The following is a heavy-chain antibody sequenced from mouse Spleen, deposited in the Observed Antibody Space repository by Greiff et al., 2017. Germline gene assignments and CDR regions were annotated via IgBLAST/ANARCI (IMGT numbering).Heavy chain of an antibody. J-gene: IGHJ4*01. CDR1: GFTFSSYA. D-gene: IGHD2-1*01. Sequence: EVKLMESGGGLVKPGGSLKLSCAASGFTFSSYAMSWVRQTPEKRLEWVASISSGGSTYYPDSVKGRFTISRDNARNILYLQMSSLRSEDTAMYYCARGEGGNYYYAMDYWGQGTSVTVSS. CDR2: ISSGGST. V-gene: IGHV5-6-5*01. CDR3: ARGEGGNYYYAMDY.